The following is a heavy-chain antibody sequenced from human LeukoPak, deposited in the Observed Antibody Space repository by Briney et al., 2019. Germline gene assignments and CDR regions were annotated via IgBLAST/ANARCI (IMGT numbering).Heavy chain of an antibody. V-gene: IGHV4-4*02. J-gene: IGHJ4*02. CDR1: GGSISSSSGNC. D-gene: IGHD4-23*01. Sequence: PSETLSLTCAVSGGSISSSSGNCWTWVRQPPGKGLEWIGEIYHSGSTNYNPSLKSRVTMLLDKSKNQFSLKLSSVTAADTAVYHCARNGGNSDFDYWGQGTLVTVSS. CDR3: ARNGGNSDFDY. CDR2: IYHSGST.